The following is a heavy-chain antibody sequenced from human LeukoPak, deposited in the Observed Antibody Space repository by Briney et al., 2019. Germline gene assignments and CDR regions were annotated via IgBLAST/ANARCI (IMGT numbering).Heavy chain of an antibody. J-gene: IGHJ4*02. CDR3: ARDLVYYDSSGSDY. Sequence: ASVKVSCKASGYTFTSYDINWVRQATGQGLEWMGRINPNSGGTNYAQKFQGRVTMTRDTSISTAYMELSRLRSDDTAVYYCARDLVYYDSSGSDYWGQGTLVTVSS. CDR1: GYTFTSYD. CDR2: INPNSGGT. V-gene: IGHV1-2*06. D-gene: IGHD3-22*01.